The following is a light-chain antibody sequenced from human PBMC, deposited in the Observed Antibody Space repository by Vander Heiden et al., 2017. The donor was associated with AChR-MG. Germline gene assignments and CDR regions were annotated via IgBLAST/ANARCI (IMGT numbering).Light chain of an antibody. CDR3: QKYKPGLT. CDR1: QGISNY. CDR2: AAS. J-gene: IGKJ4*01. Sequence: DIQMTQSPSSLSASVGDRVTITCRASQGISNYLAWYQQKAGKAPKLLIYAASTLQSGVPSRCSGSGSGTDFTLTISSLQSEDVATYYCQKYKPGLTFGGGTKVEIK. V-gene: IGKV1-27*01.